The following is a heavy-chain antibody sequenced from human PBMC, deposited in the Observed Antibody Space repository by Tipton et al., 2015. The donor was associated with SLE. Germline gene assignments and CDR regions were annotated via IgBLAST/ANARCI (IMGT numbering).Heavy chain of an antibody. J-gene: IGHJ4*02. V-gene: IGHV4-30-2*01. CDR1: GGSISSGGYS. Sequence: TLSLTCAVSGGSISSGGYSWSWIRQPPGKGLEWIGYIYHSGSTYYNPSLKSRVTISVDRSKNQFSLKLSSVTAADTAVYYCARAAVGDFDYWGQGTLVTVSS. D-gene: IGHD3-16*01. CDR2: IYHSGST. CDR3: ARAAVGDFDY.